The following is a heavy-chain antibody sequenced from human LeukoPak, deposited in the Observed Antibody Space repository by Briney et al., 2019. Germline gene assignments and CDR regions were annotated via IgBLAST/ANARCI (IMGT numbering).Heavy chain of an antibody. J-gene: IGHJ4*02. V-gene: IGHV1-2*02. CDR1: GYTFTGYY. CDR3: ARGPLYYSDSSTYYPPFEY. D-gene: IGHD3-22*01. CDR2: INPGSGGT. Sequence: ASVTVSCKASGYTFTGYYMHWVRQAPGQGLEWMGWINPGSGGTNYAQKFQGRVTMTRDTSISTAYMELSRLRSDGAAIYYCARGPLYYSDSSTYYPPFEYWGQGALVTVSS.